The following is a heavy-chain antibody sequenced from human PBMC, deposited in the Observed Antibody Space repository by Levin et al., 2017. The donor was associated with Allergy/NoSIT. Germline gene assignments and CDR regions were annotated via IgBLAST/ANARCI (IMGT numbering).Heavy chain of an antibody. D-gene: IGHD3-10*01. Sequence: HTGGSLRLSCAASGFIFSRFAMHWVRQAPGKGLEWVAVIWYDGSNKYYADSVKGRFTISRDNSKNTVYLQMNSLRAEDTAVYYCANEYYYGSVSTQRSAASGSTERSDDFDIWGQGTMVTVSS. CDR2: IWYDGSNK. CDR1: GFIFSRFA. J-gene: IGHJ3*02. CDR3: ANEYYYGSVSTQRSAASGSTERSDDFDI. V-gene: IGHV3-33*06.